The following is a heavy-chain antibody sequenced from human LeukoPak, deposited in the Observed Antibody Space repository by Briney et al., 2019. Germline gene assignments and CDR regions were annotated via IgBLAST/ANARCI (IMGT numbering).Heavy chain of an antibody. V-gene: IGHV3-13*01. CDR1: GFTFSSYD. Sequence: PGGSLRLSCAGSGFTFSSYDMQWVGQATGKGLEWVSAIGTAGDTYYPGSVKGRFTISRENAKNSLYLQMNSLRAGDTAVYYCARAKTCTNGVCHSGGMAVWGQGTTVTVSS. D-gene: IGHD2-8*01. CDR2: IGTAGDT. J-gene: IGHJ6*02. CDR3: ARAKTCTNGVCHSGGMAV.